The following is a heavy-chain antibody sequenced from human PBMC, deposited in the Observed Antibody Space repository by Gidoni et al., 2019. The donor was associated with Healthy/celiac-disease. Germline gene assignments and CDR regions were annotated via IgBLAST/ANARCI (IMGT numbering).Heavy chain of an antibody. D-gene: IGHD6-19*01. V-gene: IGHV4-61*02. Sequence: QVQLQESGPGLVKPSQTLSLTCTVSGGSISSGSYYWSWIRQPAGKGLEWIGRIYTSGSTNYNPSLKSRVTISVDTSKNQFSLKLSSGTAADTAVYYCAREGGARLASFDYWGQGTLVTVSS. CDR3: AREGGARLASFDY. CDR1: GGSISSGSYY. J-gene: IGHJ4*02. CDR2: IYTSGST.